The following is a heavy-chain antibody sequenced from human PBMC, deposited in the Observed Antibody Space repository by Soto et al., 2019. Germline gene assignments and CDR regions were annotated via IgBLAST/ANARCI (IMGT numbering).Heavy chain of an antibody. D-gene: IGHD2-15*01. CDR1: GGTLSSYA. Sequence: GASVKVSCKASGGTLSSYAISWVRQAPGQGLEWMGGIIPIFGTANYAQKFQGRVTITADESTSTAYMGLSSLRSEDTAVYYCASTRVVVAATPFDYWGQGTLVTVSS. CDR2: IIPIFGTA. CDR3: ASTRVVVAATPFDY. J-gene: IGHJ4*02. V-gene: IGHV1-69*13.